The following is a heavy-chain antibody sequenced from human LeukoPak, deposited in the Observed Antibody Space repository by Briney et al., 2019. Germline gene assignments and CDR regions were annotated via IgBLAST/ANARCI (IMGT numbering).Heavy chain of an antibody. CDR3: AKGSGYSYGHSDY. V-gene: IGHV3-23*01. CDR1: GFTFSSYA. CDR2: ISGSGGST. J-gene: IGHJ4*02. Sequence: QAGGSLRLSCAASGFTFSSYAMSWVRQAPGKGLEWVSAISGSGGSTYYADSVKGRFTISRDNSKNTLYLQMNSLRAEDTAVYYCAKGSGYSYGHSDYWGQGTLVTVPS. D-gene: IGHD5-18*01.